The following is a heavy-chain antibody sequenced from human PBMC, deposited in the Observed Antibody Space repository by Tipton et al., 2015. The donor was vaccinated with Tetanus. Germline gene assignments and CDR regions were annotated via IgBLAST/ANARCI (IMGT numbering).Heavy chain of an antibody. CDR1: GFTFSSYA. Sequence: GSLRLSCAASGFTFSSYAMSWVRQAPGKGLEWVSAISGSGGSTYYADSVKGRFTISRDNSKNTLYLQMNSLRAEDTAVYYCATRRRGYSGYDRNWFDPWGQGTLVTVSS. J-gene: IGHJ5*02. V-gene: IGHV3-23*01. CDR3: ATRRRGYSGYDRNWFDP. D-gene: IGHD5-12*01. CDR2: ISGSGGST.